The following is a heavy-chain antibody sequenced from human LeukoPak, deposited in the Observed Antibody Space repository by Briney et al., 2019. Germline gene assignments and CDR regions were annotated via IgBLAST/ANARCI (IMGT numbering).Heavy chain of an antibody. CDR2: MSKDGGDK. J-gene: IGHJ4*02. V-gene: IGHV3-30*04. D-gene: IGHD3-16*02. Sequence: GGSLRLSCEASGFTVSNFAMHWVRQVPDKGLEWLAVMSKDGGDKHYADSVTGRFTISRDSSKNTLYLQMNSLRGEDTAVYYCARDDLSVSGSYPYYFDHWGQGTLVTVSS. CDR3: ARDDLSVSGSYPYYFDH. CDR1: GFTVSNFA.